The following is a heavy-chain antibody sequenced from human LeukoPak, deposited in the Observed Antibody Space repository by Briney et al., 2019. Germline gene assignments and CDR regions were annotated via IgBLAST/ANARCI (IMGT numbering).Heavy chain of an antibody. Sequence: GGXLRLSCAASGFTFDDYGMSWVRQAPGKGLEGVSGINWNGGRTDYAESVKGRFTISRDNAKNSLYLQMNSLRAEDTALYYCARVLSPTDSSGSFDYWGQGTLVTVSS. D-gene: IGHD3-22*01. CDR1: GFTFDDYG. J-gene: IGHJ4*02. V-gene: IGHV3-20*04. CDR3: ARVLSPTDSSGSFDY. CDR2: INWNGGRT.